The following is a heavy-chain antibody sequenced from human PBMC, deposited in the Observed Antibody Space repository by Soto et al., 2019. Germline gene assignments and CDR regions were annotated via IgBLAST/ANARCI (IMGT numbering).Heavy chain of an antibody. V-gene: IGHV4-30-4*01. CDR1: GGSSISVDYC. CDR3: ARLGGSFAVPHFDY. CDR2: IYYSGST. D-gene: IGHD1-26*01. Sequence: PSEPLCLPYTVSGGSSISVDYCRIMIRQTPGKGLEWIGYIYYSGSTYYNPSLKSRVTISVDTSKNQFSLKLSSVTAADTAVYYCARLGGSFAVPHFDYWGQGTLVTVSS. J-gene: IGHJ4*02.